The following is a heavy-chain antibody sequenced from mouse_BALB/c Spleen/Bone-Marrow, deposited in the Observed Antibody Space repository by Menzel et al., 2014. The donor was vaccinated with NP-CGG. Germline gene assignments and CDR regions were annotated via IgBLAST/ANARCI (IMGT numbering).Heavy chain of an antibody. CDR3: ARHAYYDQTEVSFVY. CDR2: ISGGGSYT. J-gene: IGHJ3*01. Sequence: EVKLMESGGGLVKSGGSLKLSCAASGFTFNSYGMSWVRQTPEKRLEWVATISGGGSYTFHPDSVKGRFTISRDNAKNNLYLQLSNLRSEDTALYYWARHAYYDQTEVSFVYWGQGTLVTVSA. V-gene: IGHV5-9-2*01. CDR1: GFTFNSYG. D-gene: IGHD2-4*01.